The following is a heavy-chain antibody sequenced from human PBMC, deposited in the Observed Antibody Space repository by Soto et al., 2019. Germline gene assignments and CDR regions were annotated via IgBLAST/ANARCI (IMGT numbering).Heavy chain of an antibody. Sequence: QVQLVESGGGVVQPGRSLRLSCAASGFTFSSYGMPWVRQAPGKGLEWVAVIWYDGINKYYADSVKGRFTISRDNSTNTLYLQMNSLRAEDTAVYYCARACGYSGYDSKSYYGMDVWGQGTTVTVYS. V-gene: IGHV3-33*01. CDR2: IWYDGINK. CDR1: GFTFSSYG. D-gene: IGHD5-12*01. J-gene: IGHJ6*02. CDR3: ARACGYSGYDSKSYYGMDV.